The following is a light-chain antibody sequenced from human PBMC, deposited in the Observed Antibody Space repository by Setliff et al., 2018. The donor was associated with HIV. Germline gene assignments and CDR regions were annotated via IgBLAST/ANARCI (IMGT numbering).Light chain of an antibody. CDR1: SSDVGGYNY. J-gene: IGLJ1*01. CDR3: SSYTSSTLYV. Sequence: GPSSDVGGYNYVSWYQQHPGKAPKLMIYEVSNRPSGVSNRFSGSKSGNTASLTISGLQAEDEADYYCSSYTSSTLYVFGTGTKVTVL. CDR2: EVS. V-gene: IGLV2-14*01.